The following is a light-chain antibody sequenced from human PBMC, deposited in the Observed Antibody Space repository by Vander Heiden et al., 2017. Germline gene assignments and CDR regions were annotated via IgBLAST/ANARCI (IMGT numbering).Light chain of an antibody. Sequence: AIQMPQSPSSLSASVGDRVIIACRASQGIRNDLGWYQQRPGKAPKLLIYAASSLQTGVPLRFSGSGSGTDFTLTISSLQPEDFATYYCLQDYSYPRTFGQGTKVEIK. CDR3: LQDYSYPRT. CDR1: QGIRND. J-gene: IGKJ1*01. CDR2: AAS. V-gene: IGKV1-6*01.